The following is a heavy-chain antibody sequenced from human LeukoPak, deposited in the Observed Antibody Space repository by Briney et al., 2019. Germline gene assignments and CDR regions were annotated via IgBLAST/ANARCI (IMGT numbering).Heavy chain of an antibody. CDR3: AKSNGYTNSWYDY. Sequence: PGGSLIVSCAASGFTFSNYAMSWVRQAPGKGLEWVSGISASGGSTYYAHSVNGRFTISRDNSKNTVSLQMDSLRAEDTALYYCAKSNGYTNSWYDYWGQGTLVSVSS. J-gene: IGHJ4*02. D-gene: IGHD6-13*01. CDR1: GFTFSNYA. CDR2: ISASGGST. V-gene: IGHV3-23*01.